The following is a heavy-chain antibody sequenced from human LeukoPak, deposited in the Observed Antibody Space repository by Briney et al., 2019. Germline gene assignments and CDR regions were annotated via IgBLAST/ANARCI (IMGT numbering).Heavy chain of an antibody. CDR1: GFTFSSYA. V-gene: IGHV3-30*04. CDR3: ARDQRRYRNGLPYYYYGMDV. D-gene: IGHD5-18*01. J-gene: IGHJ6*02. CDR2: ISYDGRDK. Sequence: QPGRSLRLSCADSGFTFSSYAMHWVRQAPGKGLEWVAVISYDGRDKYYADSVKGRVTISRDNSKNTLYLQTNSLRAEDTAVYYCARDQRRYRNGLPYYYYGMDVWGQGTTVTVSS.